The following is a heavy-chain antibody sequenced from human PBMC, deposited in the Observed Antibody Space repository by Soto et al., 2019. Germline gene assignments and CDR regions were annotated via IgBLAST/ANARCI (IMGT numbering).Heavy chain of an antibody. Sequence: WASVKVSCKASGGTFSSYAISWVRQAPGQGLEWMGGINPIFGTANYAQKFQGRVTITADKSTSTAYMELSSLRSEDTAVYYCARGGGTTGDAFDIWGQGTMVTVSS. D-gene: IGHD1-26*01. CDR3: ARGGGTTGDAFDI. V-gene: IGHV1-69*06. J-gene: IGHJ3*02. CDR1: GGTFSSYA. CDR2: INPIFGTA.